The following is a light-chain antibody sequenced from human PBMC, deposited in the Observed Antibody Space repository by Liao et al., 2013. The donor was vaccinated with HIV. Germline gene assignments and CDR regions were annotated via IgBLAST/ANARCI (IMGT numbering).Light chain of an antibody. V-gene: IGLV3-21*01. J-gene: IGLJ1*01. CDR3: QAWDRGMGV. CDR2: YDN. Sequence: SYELTQPPSVSVAPGKTARITCGGNNIGGRSVHWYQHKAGQAPHLVISYDNDRPSGIPARFSGSNSGNTATLTISGAQAMDEGDYYCQAWDRGMGVFGTGTKVTVL. CDR1: NIGGRS.